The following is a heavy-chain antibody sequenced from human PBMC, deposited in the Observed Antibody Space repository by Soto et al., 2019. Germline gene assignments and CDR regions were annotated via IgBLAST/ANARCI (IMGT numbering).Heavy chain of an antibody. J-gene: IGHJ4*02. CDR1: GFTFSTHA. CDR2: VSFDGSNK. Sequence: QVQLVESGGGVVQPGRSLRLSCAASGFTFSTHAMHWVRQAPGKGLECVAIVSFDGSNKYYADSVKGRFNISRDNSKNTLYLQMSGLTPEDTAVYYCARDQTGITTTGGGRIDHWGQGTLVTVSS. V-gene: IGHV3-30-3*01. D-gene: IGHD1-20*01. CDR3: ARDQTGITTTGGGRIDH.